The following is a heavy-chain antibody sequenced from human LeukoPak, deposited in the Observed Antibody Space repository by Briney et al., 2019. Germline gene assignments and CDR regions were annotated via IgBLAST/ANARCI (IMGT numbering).Heavy chain of an antibody. V-gene: IGHV3-30*18. Sequence: PGRSLRLSCAASGFTFSSYGMHWVRQAPGKGLEWVAVISYDGSNKYYADSVKGRFTISRDNSKNTLYLQMNSLRAEDTAVYYCAKSYSSGPYWGQGTLVTVSS. CDR1: GFTFSSYG. J-gene: IGHJ4*02. D-gene: IGHD6-19*01. CDR3: AKSYSSGPY. CDR2: ISYDGSNK.